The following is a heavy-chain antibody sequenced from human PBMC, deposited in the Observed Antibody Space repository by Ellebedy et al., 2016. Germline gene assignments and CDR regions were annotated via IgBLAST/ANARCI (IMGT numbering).Heavy chain of an antibody. CDR3: ARDVCGGDCLNWFDP. V-gene: IGHV3-30*03. CDR2: ISYGGGSVK. D-gene: IGHD2-21*02. Sequence: GESLKISXAASGFTFSNYAIHWVRQAPGKGLEWVAVISYGGGSVKYYADSVKGRFTISRDNSKSTLYLQMNSLGPEDTAVYYCARDVCGGDCLNWFDPWGQGTLVTVSS. J-gene: IGHJ5*02. CDR1: GFTFSNYA.